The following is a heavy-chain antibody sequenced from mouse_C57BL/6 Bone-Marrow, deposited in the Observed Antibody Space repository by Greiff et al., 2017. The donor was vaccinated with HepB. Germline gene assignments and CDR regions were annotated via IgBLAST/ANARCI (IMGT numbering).Heavy chain of an antibody. CDR2: ISSGSSTI. Sequence: EVKLQESGGGLVKPGGSLKLSCAASGFTFSDYGMHWVRQAPEKGLEWVAYISSGSSTIYYADTVKGRFTISRDNAKNTLFLQMTSLRSEDTAMYYCARTFYYDYEAWFAYWGQGTLVTVSA. V-gene: IGHV5-17*01. CDR3: ARTFYYDYEAWFAY. J-gene: IGHJ3*01. D-gene: IGHD2-4*01. CDR1: GFTFSDYG.